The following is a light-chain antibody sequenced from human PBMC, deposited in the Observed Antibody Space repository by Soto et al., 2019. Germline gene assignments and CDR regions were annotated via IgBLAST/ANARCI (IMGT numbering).Light chain of an antibody. CDR1: SGHSSYA. V-gene: IGLV4-69*01. J-gene: IGLJ2*01. CDR2: LNSDGSH. CDR3: QTWGTGITV. Sequence: QLVLTQLPSASASLGASVKLTCTVSSGHSSYAIAWHQQQPEKGPRFLMKLNSDGSHRKGDGIPDRFSGSSSGAERYLTISSLQSEDEADYYCQTWGTGITVFGGGTKLTVL.